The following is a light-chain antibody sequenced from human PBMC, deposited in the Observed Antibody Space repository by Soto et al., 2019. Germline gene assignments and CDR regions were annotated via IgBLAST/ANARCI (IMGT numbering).Light chain of an antibody. V-gene: IGKV3-20*01. Sequence: EIVMTQSPATLSVSPGERATFSCRASQSVSSNLAWYQQRPGQAPRLLIYGASTRATGIPDRFSGSGSGTDFTLTISRLEPEDFAVYYCQEHGSSPRTFGQGTKVEIK. CDR3: QEHGSSPRT. CDR2: GAS. CDR1: QSVSSN. J-gene: IGKJ1*01.